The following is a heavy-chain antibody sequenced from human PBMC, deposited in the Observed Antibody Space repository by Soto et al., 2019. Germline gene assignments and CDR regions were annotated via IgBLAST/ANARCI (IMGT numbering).Heavy chain of an antibody. J-gene: IGHJ3*02. V-gene: IGHV3-43*01. CDR2: ISWDGGST. Sequence: EVQLVESGGVVVQPGGSLRLSCAASGFTFDDYTMHWVRQAPGKGLEWVSLISWDGGSTYYADSVKGRFTISRDNSKNSLYLQMNSLRTEDTALYYCAKDIEGIDAFDIWGQGTMVTVSS. D-gene: IGHD2-15*01. CDR3: AKDIEGIDAFDI. CDR1: GFTFDDYT.